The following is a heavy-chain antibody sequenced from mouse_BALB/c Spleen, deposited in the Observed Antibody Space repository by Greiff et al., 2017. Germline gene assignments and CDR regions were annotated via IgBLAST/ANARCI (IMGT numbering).Heavy chain of an antibody. CDR2: INSNGGST. CDR3: ARAHWDYAMDY. CDR1: GYTFTSYG. J-gene: IGHJ4*01. V-gene: IGHV5-6-3*01. D-gene: IGHD4-1*01. Sequence: EVKLMESGAGLVKPGGSLKLSCAASGYTFTSYGMYWVRQTPGKRLELVGTINSNGGSTYYPDSVKGRFTISRDNAKNTLYLQLSSLKSEDTAMYYCARAHWDYAMDYWGQGTSVTVSS.